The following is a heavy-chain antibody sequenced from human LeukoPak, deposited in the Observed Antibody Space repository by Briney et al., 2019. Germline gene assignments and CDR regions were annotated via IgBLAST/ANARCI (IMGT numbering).Heavy chain of an antibody. J-gene: IGHJ4*02. Sequence: PGGSLRLSCAASGFTFSSYAMSWVRQAPGKGLEWVAFIRYDGSNKYYADSVKGRFTISRDNSKNTLYLQMNSLRAEDTAVYYCAKDLTPVGYYGSGSYRLFDYWGQGTLVTVSS. D-gene: IGHD3-10*01. CDR2: IRYDGSNK. CDR3: AKDLTPVGYYGSGSYRLFDY. V-gene: IGHV3-30*02. CDR1: GFTFSSYA.